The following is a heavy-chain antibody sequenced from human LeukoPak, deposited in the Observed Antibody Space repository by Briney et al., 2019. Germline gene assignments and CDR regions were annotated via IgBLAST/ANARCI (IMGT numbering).Heavy chain of an antibody. CDR1: GFPFNSYS. J-gene: IGHJ6*04. CDR3: AELGITMIGGV. D-gene: IGHD3-10*02. V-gene: IGHV3-48*04. Sequence: PGGSLRLSCAASGFPFNSYSMNWVRQAPGKGLEWVSYISSSSSGIYYADSVEGRFTISRDNAKNSLYLQMNSLRAEDTAVYYCAELGITMIGGVWGKGTTVTISS. CDR2: ISSSSSGI.